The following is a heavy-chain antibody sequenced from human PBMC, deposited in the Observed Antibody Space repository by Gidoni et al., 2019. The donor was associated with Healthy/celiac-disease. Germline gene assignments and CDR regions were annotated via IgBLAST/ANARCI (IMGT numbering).Heavy chain of an antibody. J-gene: IGHJ5*02. Sequence: EVQLVESGGGLVQPGGSLRLSCSASGFTFRSYSMNWVRQAPGKGLEWVSYISSSSSTIYYADSVKGRLTISRDNAKNSLYLQMNSLRDEDTAVYYCARAAAGVNWFDPWGQGTLVTVSS. V-gene: IGHV3-48*02. CDR1: GFTFRSYS. CDR3: ARAAAGVNWFDP. CDR2: ISSSSSTI. D-gene: IGHD6-19*01.